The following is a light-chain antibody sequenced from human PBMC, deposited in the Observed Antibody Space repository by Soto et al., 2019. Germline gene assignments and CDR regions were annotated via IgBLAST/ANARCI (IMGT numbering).Light chain of an antibody. J-gene: IGKJ1*01. CDR3: QQYNNWPRT. V-gene: IGKV3-11*01. CDR2: DTS. Sequence: EIVLTQSPPTLSSSPGERATLSCRASQTVSSKLAWYQHKPGQAPRLLIYDTSNRATGIPARFSGSGSGTDFTLTISSLEPEDFAVYYCQQYNNWPRTFGQGTKVDIK. CDR1: QTVSSK.